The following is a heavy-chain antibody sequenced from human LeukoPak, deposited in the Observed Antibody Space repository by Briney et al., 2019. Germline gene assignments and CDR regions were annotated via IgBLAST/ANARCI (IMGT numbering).Heavy chain of an antibody. D-gene: IGHD3-3*01. Sequence: GGSLRLSCAASGFTFSSYGMHWVRQAPGKGLEWVAVIWYDGSNKYYADSVKGRFTISRDNSKNTLYLQMNSLRAEDTAVYYCARDFPSGGMDVWGQDTTVTVSS. CDR3: ARDFPSGGMDV. V-gene: IGHV3-33*01. CDR1: GFTFSSYG. CDR2: IWYDGSNK. J-gene: IGHJ6*02.